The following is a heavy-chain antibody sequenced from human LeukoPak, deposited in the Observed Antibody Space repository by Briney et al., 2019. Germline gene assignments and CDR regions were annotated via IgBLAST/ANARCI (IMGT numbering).Heavy chain of an antibody. J-gene: IGHJ6*02. CDR1: GGSFSGYY. V-gene: IGHV4-34*01. CDR2: INHSGST. CDR3: ARVTSYYYYYYGMDV. Sequence: SETLSLTCAVYGGSFSGYYWSWVRQPPGKGLEWIGEINHSGSTNYNPSLKSRVTISVDTSKNQFSLKLSSVTAADTAVYYCARVTSYYYYYYGMDVWGQGTTVTVSS.